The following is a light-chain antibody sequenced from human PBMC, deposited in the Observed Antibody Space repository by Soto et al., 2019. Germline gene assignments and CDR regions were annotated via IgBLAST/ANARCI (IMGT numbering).Light chain of an antibody. Sequence: QSVLTQPPSVSGAPGQRVTISCTGSSSNIGAGYDVHWYQQLPGTAPKLLIYGNSNRPSGVPDRFSGSKSGTSASLAITGLQAEVDAVYYCQSYDSSLRGSNVVFGGGAKRTVL. CDR2: GNS. V-gene: IGLV1-40*01. CDR3: QSYDSSLRGSNVV. CDR1: SSNIGAGYD. J-gene: IGLJ2*01.